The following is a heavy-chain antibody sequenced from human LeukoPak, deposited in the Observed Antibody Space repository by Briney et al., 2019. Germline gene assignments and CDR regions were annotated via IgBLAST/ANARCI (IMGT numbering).Heavy chain of an antibody. CDR2: FKPSNGDT. CDR1: GYAFTDYY. D-gene: IGHD1-1*01. V-gene: IGHV1-18*04. CDR3: ARDLTDTTGTAYDAFDI. Sequence: ASVKVSCKASGYAFTDYYMHWVRQAPGQGLEWMGWFKPSNGDTNYAQKLQGRVTMTTDTSTSTAYMELRSLRSDDTAVYYCARDLTDTTGTAYDAFDIWGQGTMVTVSS. J-gene: IGHJ3*02.